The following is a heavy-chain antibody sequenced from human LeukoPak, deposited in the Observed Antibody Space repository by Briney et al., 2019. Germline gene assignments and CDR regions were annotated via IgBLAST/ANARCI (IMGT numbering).Heavy chain of an antibody. Sequence: GGSLRLSCAASGFTFSSYWMHWVRQAPGKGLVWVSRINSDGSSTSYADSVKGRFTISRDNAKNSLYLQMNSLRAEDTALYYCAKGPYSSGSGMYYFDYWGQGTLVTVSS. CDR1: GFTFSSYW. CDR3: AKGPYSSGSGMYYFDY. J-gene: IGHJ4*02. D-gene: IGHD6-19*01. V-gene: IGHV3-74*01. CDR2: INSDGSST.